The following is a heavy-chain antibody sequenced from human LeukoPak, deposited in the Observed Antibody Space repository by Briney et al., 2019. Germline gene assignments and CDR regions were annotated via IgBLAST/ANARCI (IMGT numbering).Heavy chain of an antibody. CDR3: ARDPQSATYSSSWYDAFDI. CDR2: ISSSSSTI. CDR1: GFTFSNYG. Sequence: GGSLRLSCAASGFTFSNYGMNWVRQAPGKGLEWVSYISSSSSTIYYADSVKGRFTISRDNAKNSLYLQMKSLRAEDTAVYYCARDPQSATYSSSWYDAFDIWGQGTMVTVSS. D-gene: IGHD6-13*01. J-gene: IGHJ3*02. V-gene: IGHV3-48*01.